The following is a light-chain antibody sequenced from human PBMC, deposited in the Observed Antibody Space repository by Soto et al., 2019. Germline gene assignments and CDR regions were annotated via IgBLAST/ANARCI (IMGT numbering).Light chain of an antibody. V-gene: IGKV3-15*01. J-gene: IGKJ1*01. Sequence: EIVMTQSPATLSVSPGERATLTCRASLSVSRNLAWYQQKPGQAPRLLILDAYTRATGIPARFSGSGSGTDFTLTISRLEPEDFAVYYCQQRSKWRTFGQGTKVDIK. CDR2: DAY. CDR1: LSVSRN. CDR3: QQRSKWRT.